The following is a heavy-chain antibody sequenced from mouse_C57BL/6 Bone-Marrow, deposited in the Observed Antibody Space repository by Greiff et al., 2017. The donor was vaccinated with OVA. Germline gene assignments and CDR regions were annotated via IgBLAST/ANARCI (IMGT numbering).Heavy chain of an antibody. D-gene: IGHD2-4*01. V-gene: IGHV1-81*01. CDR1: GYTFTSYG. CDR3: ARGDDYDGAY. CDR2: IYPRSGNT. Sequence: QMQLKESGAELARPGASVKLSCKASGYTFTSYGISWVKQRTGQGLEWIGEIYPRSGNTYYNEKFKGKATLTADKSSSTAYMELRSLTSEDSAVYFCARGDDYDGAYWGQGTLVTVSA. J-gene: IGHJ3*01.